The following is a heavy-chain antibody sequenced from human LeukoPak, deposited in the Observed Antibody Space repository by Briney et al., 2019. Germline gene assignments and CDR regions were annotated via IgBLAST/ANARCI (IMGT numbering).Heavy chain of an antibody. CDR2: ISAYNGNT. CDR3: ARQGGYDYVWGSSRYGIFDY. D-gene: IGHD3-16*02. CDR1: GYTFTGYY. J-gene: IGHJ4*02. Sequence: GASVKVSCKASGYTFTGYYMHWVRQAPGQGLEWMGWISAYNGNTNYAQKLQGRVTMTTDTSTSTAYMELRSLRSDDTAVYYCARQGGYDYVWGSSRYGIFDYWGQGTLVTVSS. V-gene: IGHV1-18*04.